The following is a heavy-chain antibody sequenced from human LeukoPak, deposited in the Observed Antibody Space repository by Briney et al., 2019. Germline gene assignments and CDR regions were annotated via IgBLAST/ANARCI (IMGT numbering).Heavy chain of an antibody. J-gene: IGHJ4*02. D-gene: IGHD3-10*01. V-gene: IGHV1-2*06. CDR3: ASTTWLSVPFGS. CDR1: GYTFNDYY. Sequence: ASVKVSCKASGYTFNDYYLHWLRQVPGQGLEWMGRLSPNGGGTYHAQKFQGRVTMTRDTSISAAYMVMSRLRSDDTAVYYCASTTWLSVPFGSWGQGTLVTVSS. CDR2: LSPNGGGT.